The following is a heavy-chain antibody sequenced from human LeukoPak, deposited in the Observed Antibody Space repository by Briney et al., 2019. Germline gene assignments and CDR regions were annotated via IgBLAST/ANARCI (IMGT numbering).Heavy chain of an antibody. CDR2: IWYDGSNK. CDR1: GFTFSSYA. D-gene: IGHD6-19*01. V-gene: IGHV3-33*08. J-gene: IGHJ4*02. Sequence: QSGGSLRLSCAASGFTFSSYAMHWVRQAPGKGLEWVAVIWYDGSNKYYADSVKGRFTISRDNSKNTLYLQMNSLRAEDTAVYYCARDLSSGCPDYWGQGTLVTVSS. CDR3: ARDLSSGCPDY.